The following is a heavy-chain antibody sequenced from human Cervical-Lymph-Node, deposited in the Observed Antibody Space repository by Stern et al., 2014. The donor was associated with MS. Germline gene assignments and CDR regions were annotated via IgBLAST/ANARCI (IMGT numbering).Heavy chain of an antibody. J-gene: IGHJ4*02. Sequence: VQLVESGAEVKKPGESLKISCKLSGYSFTNYYIAWVRQMPGKGLEWMGVIYPYDSDTTYSPSSQGQVTISADKSITTAYLQWSSLRASDTAMYYCARHVQGFDYWGQGTLVTVSS. CDR1: GYSFTNYY. CDR3: ARHVQGFDY. V-gene: IGHV5-51*01. CDR2: IYPYDSDT.